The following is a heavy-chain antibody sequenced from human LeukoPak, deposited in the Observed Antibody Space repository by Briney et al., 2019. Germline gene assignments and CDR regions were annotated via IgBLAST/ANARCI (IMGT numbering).Heavy chain of an antibody. Sequence: PSETLSLTCTVSGGSISSGDHYWSWIRQPPGTGLEWIGYIYYSGSTYYNPSLKSRVTISVDTSKNQFSLKLSSVTAADTAVYYCARVTDRFLATQFDYWGQGTLVTVSS. J-gene: IGHJ4*02. CDR1: GGSISSGDHY. V-gene: IGHV4-30-4*01. CDR3: ARVTDRFLATQFDY. CDR2: IYYSGST. D-gene: IGHD3-3*01.